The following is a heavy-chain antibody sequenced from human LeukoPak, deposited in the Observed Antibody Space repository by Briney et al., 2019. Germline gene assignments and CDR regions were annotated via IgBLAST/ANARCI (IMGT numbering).Heavy chain of an antibody. V-gene: IGHV5-51*01. CDR2: IYPGDSDT. CDR1: GYSFTSYW. Sequence: GESLKISCKGSGYSFTSYWIGWVRQMPGKGLEWMGIIYPGDSDTGYSPSFQGQVTISADKSISTAYLQWSSLKASDTAMYYCARRRGPRSGYSYGLDYWGQGTLVAVSS. D-gene: IGHD5-18*01. J-gene: IGHJ4*02. CDR3: ARRRGPRSGYSYGLDY.